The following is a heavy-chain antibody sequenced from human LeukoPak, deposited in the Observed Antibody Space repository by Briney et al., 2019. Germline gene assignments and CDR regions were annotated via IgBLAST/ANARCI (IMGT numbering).Heavy chain of an antibody. Sequence: SETLSLTCTVSGGSISSYYWSWIRQPPGKGLEWIGYIYYSGSTYYNPSLKSRVTISVDTSKNQFSLKLSSVTAADTAVYYCASLRRGYSLYYFDYWGQGTLVTVSS. D-gene: IGHD3-22*01. CDR1: GGSISSYY. J-gene: IGHJ4*02. CDR3: ASLRRGYSLYYFDY. CDR2: IYYSGST. V-gene: IGHV4-59*04.